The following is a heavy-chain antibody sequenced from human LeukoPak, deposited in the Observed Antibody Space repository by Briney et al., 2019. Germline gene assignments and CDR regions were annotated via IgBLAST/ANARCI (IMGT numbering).Heavy chain of an antibody. V-gene: IGHV3-66*01. J-gene: IGHJ4*02. D-gene: IGHD3-16*02. CDR2: IYSGGGT. CDR1: GFTVSSNY. Sequence: GGSLRLSCVTSGFTVSSNYMNWVRQAPGKGLEWVAVIYSGGGTYYADSVKGRFTISRDNSKNTLYLQMNSLRAEDTAVYYCARGGADYVWGSYRSHFDYWGQGTLVTVSS. CDR3: ARGGADYVWGSYRSHFDY.